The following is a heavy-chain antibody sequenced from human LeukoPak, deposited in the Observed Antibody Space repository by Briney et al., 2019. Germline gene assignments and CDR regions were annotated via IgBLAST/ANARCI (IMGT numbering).Heavy chain of an antibody. V-gene: IGHV1-3*01. J-gene: IGHJ4*02. CDR1: GYTFITYA. CDR3: ATSLTTDPPDY. CDR2: INAGNGNT. Sequence: GASVKVSCKASGYTFITYAMHWVRQAPGQRLEWMGWINAGNGNTKYSQKFQGRVTMTRNTSISTAYMELSSLRSEDTAVYYCATSLTTDPPDYWGQGTLVTVSS. D-gene: IGHD4/OR15-4a*01.